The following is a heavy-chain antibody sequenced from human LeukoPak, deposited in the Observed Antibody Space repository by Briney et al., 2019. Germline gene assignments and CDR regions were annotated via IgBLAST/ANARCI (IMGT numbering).Heavy chain of an antibody. CDR2: ISSSSSYI. V-gene: IGHV3-21*01. D-gene: IGHD6-19*01. J-gene: IGHJ3*02. CDR3: ARPYSSGLDAFDI. Sequence: GGSLRLSCAASGFTFSSYSMNWVRQAPGKGVEWVSSISSSSSYIYYADSVKGRFTISRDNAKNSLYLQMNSLRAEDTAVYYCARPYSSGLDAFDIWGQGTMVTVSS. CDR1: GFTFSSYS.